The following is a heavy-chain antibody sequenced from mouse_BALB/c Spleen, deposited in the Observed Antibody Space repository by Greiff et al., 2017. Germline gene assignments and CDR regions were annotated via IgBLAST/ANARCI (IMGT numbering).Heavy chain of an antibody. CDR3: ARDPPYGNYVNYAMDY. CDR1: GFSLTGYG. D-gene: IGHD2-1*01. V-gene: IGHV2-6-7*01. CDR2: IWGDGST. Sequence: VQGVESGPGLVAPSQSLSITCTVSGFSLTGYGVNWVRQPPGKGLEWLGMIWGDGSTDYNSALKSRLSISKDNSKSQVFLKMNSLQTDDTARYYCARDPPYGNYVNYAMDYWGQGTSVTVSS. J-gene: IGHJ4*01.